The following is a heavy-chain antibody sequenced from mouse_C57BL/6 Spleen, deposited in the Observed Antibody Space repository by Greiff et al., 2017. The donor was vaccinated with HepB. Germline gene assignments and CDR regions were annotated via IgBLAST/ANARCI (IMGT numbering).Heavy chain of an antibody. Sequence: EVQLQQSGAELVKPGASVKLSCTASGFNIKDYYMHWVKQRTEQGLEWIGRIDPEYGETKYAPKFQGKATITADTSSNTAYLQLSSLTSEDTAVYYCAHITTVVAGDYWGQGTTLTVSA. V-gene: IGHV14-2*01. CDR2: IDPEYGET. J-gene: IGHJ2*01. D-gene: IGHD1-1*01. CDR1: GFNIKDYY. CDR3: AHITTVVAGDY.